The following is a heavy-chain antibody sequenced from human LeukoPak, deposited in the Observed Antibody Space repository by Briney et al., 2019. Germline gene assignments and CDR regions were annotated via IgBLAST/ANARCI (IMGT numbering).Heavy chain of an antibody. CDR1: GFTVSSNY. CDR3: ARGRTELYYYDSSGYYVDY. Sequence: PGGSLRLSCAASGFTVSSNYMSWVRQAPGKGLEWVSVIYSGGSTYYADPVKGRFTISRDNSKNTLYLQMNSLRAEDTAVYYGARGRTELYYYDSSGYYVDYWGQGTLVTVSS. CDR2: IYSGGST. D-gene: IGHD3-22*01. V-gene: IGHV3-66*01. J-gene: IGHJ4*02.